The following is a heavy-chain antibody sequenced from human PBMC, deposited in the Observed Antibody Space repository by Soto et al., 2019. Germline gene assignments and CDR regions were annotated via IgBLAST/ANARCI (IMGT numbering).Heavy chain of an antibody. CDR2: IYYSGST. CDR1: GGSISSGGYY. Sequence: SETLSLTCTVSGGSISSGGYYWSWIRQHPGKSLEWIGYIYYSGSTYYNPSLKSRVTISVDTSKNQFSLKLSSVTAADTAVYYCARDYDDWFDPWGQGTLVTVSS. CDR3: ARDYDDWFDP. D-gene: IGHD5-12*01. J-gene: IGHJ5*02. V-gene: IGHV4-31*03.